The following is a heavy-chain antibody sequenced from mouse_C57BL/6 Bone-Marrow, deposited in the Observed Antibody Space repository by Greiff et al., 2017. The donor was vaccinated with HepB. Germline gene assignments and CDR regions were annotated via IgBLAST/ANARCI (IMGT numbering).Heavy chain of an antibody. Sequence: VQLKESGAELVKPGASVKLSCTASGYNIKDYYMHWVKQRTEQGLEWIGRIDPEDGVTKYAPKFQGKATIAADTSSNTAYLQLRSLTSEDTAVYSCAEGIYDYYLCYSMDYGCQGTAVSVSS. CDR2: IDPEDGVT. CDR1: GYNIKDYY. J-gene: IGHJ4*01. D-gene: IGHD2-4*01. CDR3: AEGIYDYYLCYSMDY. V-gene: IGHV14-2*01.